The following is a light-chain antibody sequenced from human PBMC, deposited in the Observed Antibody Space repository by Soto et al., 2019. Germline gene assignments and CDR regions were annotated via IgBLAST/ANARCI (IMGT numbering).Light chain of an antibody. J-gene: IGKJ3*01. CDR3: QQYSTSPTSLFF. V-gene: IGKV3-20*01. CDR2: GAS. Sequence: EIVLTQSPGTLSLSPGERATLSCRASQIVSSDYLAWYQQKPGQAPRLLIYGASSRATGIPDRFSGSGYGTDFTLTISRLEPEGFAVYYCQQYSTSPTSLFFVGPGTKVDIK. CDR1: QIVSSDY.